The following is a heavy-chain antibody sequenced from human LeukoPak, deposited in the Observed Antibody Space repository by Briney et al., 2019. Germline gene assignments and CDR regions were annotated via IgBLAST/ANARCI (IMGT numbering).Heavy chain of an antibody. CDR2: ISYDGSNK. J-gene: IGHJ4*02. V-gene: IGHV3-30*03. D-gene: IGHD3-10*01. CDR1: GFTFSSYG. Sequence: GGSLRLSCAASGFTFSSYGMHWVRQAPGKGLEWVAVISYDGSNKYYADSVKGRFTISRDNSKNTLYLQMNSLRAEDTAEYYCARDPGYYYGSGSYYNSFDYWGQGTLVTVSS. CDR3: ARDPGYYYGSGSYYNSFDY.